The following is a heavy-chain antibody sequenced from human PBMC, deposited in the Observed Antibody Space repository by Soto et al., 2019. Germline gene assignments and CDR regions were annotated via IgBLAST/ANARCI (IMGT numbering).Heavy chain of an antibody. Sequence: QLQLQASGSGLVKPSQTLSLTCAVSGGSMVTDNNSWSWIRQPPGKVLEWIGYIYHTGSAFYNPSPKGRVTISIDLSKSQFSLTVTSVTAADTAMYYCARSGYSYGDFDFWGQGLLVTVSS. CDR1: GGSMVTDNNS. V-gene: IGHV4-30-2*01. D-gene: IGHD5-18*01. CDR2: IYHTGSA. CDR3: ARSGYSYGDFDF. J-gene: IGHJ4*02.